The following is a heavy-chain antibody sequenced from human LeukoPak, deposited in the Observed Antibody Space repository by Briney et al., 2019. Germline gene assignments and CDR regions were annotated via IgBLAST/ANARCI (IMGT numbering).Heavy chain of an antibody. CDR3: ATVSVARIEDWFDP. Sequence: ASVKVSCKVSGYTLTELSMHWVRQAPGKGLEWMGGFDPEDGETIYAQKFQGRVTMTEDTSTDTAYMELSSLRSEDTAVYYCATVSVARIEDWFDPWGQGTLVTVSS. CDR1: GYTLTELS. CDR2: FDPEDGET. J-gene: IGHJ5*02. D-gene: IGHD6-19*01. V-gene: IGHV1-24*01.